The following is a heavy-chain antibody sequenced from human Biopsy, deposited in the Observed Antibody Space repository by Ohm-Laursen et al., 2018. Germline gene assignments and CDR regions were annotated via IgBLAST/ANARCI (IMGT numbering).Heavy chain of an antibody. D-gene: IGHD2-8*01. J-gene: IGHJ4*02. V-gene: IGHV3-33*06. CDR2: IWYDGSNK. CDR3: AKCMTGGSNYYFHH. CDR1: GFTFTSYA. Sequence: SLRLSCAASGFTFTSYAMHWVRQAPGKGLEWVAVIWYDGSNKYYADSVKGRFTTSRDGPKNTLYLQMNSLRGEDTAVYYCAKCMTGGSNYYFHHCGQGTLVTVSS.